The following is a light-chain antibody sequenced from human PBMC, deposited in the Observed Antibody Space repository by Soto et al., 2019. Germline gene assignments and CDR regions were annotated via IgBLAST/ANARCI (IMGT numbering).Light chain of an antibody. Sequence: IPMTQKPSSLSASVGDSVGITCWASQSMRSYLNWYQQKPGKAPKLLIYAASALESGVPSRFSGSGSGTDFTLTIICLQPEDCASYFCQQSESLPIPSGQVARLENK. J-gene: IGKJ5*01. CDR3: QQSESLPIP. V-gene: IGKV1-39*01. CDR2: AAS. CDR1: QSMRSY.